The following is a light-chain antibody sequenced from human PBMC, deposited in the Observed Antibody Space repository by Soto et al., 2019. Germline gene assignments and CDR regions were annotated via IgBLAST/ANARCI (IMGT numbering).Light chain of an antibody. V-gene: IGLV1-40*01. CDR1: SSNTGADYD. CDR2: DNN. J-gene: IGLJ2*01. CDR3: QSYDSGLSNLVV. Sequence: QSVLTQPHSVSGAPGQRVTISCTGSSSNTGADYDVHWYQHLPGSAPKLLIYDNNIRPSGVPDRFSGSKSGTSASLAITGLQAEDEGDYYCQSYDSGLSNLVVFGGGTKLTVL.